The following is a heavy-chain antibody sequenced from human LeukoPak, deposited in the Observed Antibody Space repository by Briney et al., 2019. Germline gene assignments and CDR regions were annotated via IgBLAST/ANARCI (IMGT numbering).Heavy chain of an antibody. V-gene: IGHV4-59*12. CDR1: GGSISSYY. J-gene: IGHJ4*02. Sequence: PSETLSLTCTVSGGSISSYYWNWIRQPPGKGLEWIGYIYYSGNTNYNPSLKSRVTLSVDTSKNQFSLRLSSVTAADTAVYYCAGDTYGRDYWGQGTLVTVSS. D-gene: IGHD3-10*01. CDR2: IYYSGNT. CDR3: AGDTYGRDY.